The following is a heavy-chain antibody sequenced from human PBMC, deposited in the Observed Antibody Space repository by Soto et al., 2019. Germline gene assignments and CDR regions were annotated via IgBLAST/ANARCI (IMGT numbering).Heavy chain of an antibody. D-gene: IGHD1-1*01. CDR3: TTHNNGTYYGMDV. Sequence: EVHLVESGGDLVKPGGSLRLSCAASGFTFTYAWMTWVRQAPGKGLEWVGRIKSKTDGGTTDYSAPVKGKFTISRDDSNNNLYLHMNRLTTEDTAVYYCTTHNNGTYYGMDVWGQGTTVIVSS. CDR2: IKSKTDGGTT. CDR1: GFTFTYAW. J-gene: IGHJ6*01. V-gene: IGHV3-15*01.